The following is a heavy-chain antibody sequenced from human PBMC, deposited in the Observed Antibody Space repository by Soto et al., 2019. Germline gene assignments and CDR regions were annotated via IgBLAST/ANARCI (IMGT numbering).Heavy chain of an antibody. J-gene: IGHJ4*02. CDR2: IYYSGST. CDR3: ARQESGSYPAFDY. D-gene: IGHD5-12*01. CDR1: GGSISSSSYY. Sequence: SETLSLTCTVSGGSISSSSYYWGWIRQPPGKGLEWIGSIYYSGSTYYNPSLKSRVTISVDTSKNQFSLKLSSVTAADTAVYYCARQESGSYPAFDYWGQGTLVTVSS. V-gene: IGHV4-39*01.